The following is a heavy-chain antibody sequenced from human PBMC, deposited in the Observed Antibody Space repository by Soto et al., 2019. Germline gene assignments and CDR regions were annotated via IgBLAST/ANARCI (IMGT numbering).Heavy chain of an antibody. V-gene: IGHV1-3*01. CDR2: INAGIGNT. CDR1: GYTFTSYA. Sequence: ASVKVSCKASGYTFTSYAMHWVRQAPGQRLEWMGWINAGIGNTKYSQKFQGRVTITRDTSASTAYMELSSLRSEDTAVYYCARGWQYGSGDYWGQGTLVTVSS. J-gene: IGHJ4*02. CDR3: ARGWQYGSGDY. D-gene: IGHD2-15*01.